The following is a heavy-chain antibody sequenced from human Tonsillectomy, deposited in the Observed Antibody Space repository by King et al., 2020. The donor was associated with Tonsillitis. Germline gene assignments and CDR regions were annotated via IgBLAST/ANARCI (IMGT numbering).Heavy chain of an antibody. J-gene: IGHJ3*02. Sequence: VQLQQWGAGLLKPSETLSLTCAVYGGSFSGYYWSWIRQPPGKGLEWIGEINHSGSTNYNPSLKSRVTVSVDTSKNQFSLKLSSVTAADTAVYYCAGVDSITMVRGVPDAFDIWGQGTMVTVSS. CDR1: GGSFSGYY. V-gene: IGHV4-34*01. CDR3: AGVDSITMVRGVPDAFDI. D-gene: IGHD3-10*01. CDR2: INHSGST.